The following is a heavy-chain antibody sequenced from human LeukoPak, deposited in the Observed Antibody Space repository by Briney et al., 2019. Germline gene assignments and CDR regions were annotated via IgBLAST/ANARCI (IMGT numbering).Heavy chain of an antibody. D-gene: IGHD2-15*01. J-gene: IGHJ6*03. Sequence: PGGSLRLSCAASGFTFSSYEMNWVRQAPGEGLEWVSYISSSGSSIYYADSVKGRFTISRDNAKNSLYLQMNSLRAEDTAVYYCARDRVVVGATWTYYYMDAWGKGTTVTVSS. CDR3: ARDRVVVGATWTYYYMDA. V-gene: IGHV3-48*03. CDR2: ISSSGSSI. CDR1: GFTFSSYE.